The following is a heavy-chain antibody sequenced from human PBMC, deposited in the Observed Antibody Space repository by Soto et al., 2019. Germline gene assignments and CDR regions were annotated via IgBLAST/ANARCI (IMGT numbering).Heavy chain of an antibody. CDR1: GFTFSSDG. CDR2: ISNSGSLT. CDR3: ATILVTGHWDFHV. J-gene: IGHJ2*01. D-gene: IGHD2-21*02. V-gene: IGHV3-23*01. Sequence: QLLESGGGLVQFGGSLRLSCAASGFTFSSDGMSWVRQVPGKGLEWVSSISNSGSLTYYADSVKGRCTSSRDNSKNTLYLQMHSLRAEDTALYYCATILVTGHWDFHVWGRGTLVSVSS.